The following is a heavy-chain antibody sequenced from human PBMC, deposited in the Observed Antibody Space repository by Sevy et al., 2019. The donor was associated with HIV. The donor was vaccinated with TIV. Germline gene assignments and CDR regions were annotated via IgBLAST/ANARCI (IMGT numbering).Heavy chain of an antibody. CDR3: AHSSRVTIFGVVAGMDV. Sequence: SGPTLVKPTQTLTLTCTFSGFSLSTNGVGVGWIRQPPGKALEWLALIYWDDDKRYSPSLKSRLTITKDTSKNQVVLTMTNMDPVDTATYYCAHSSRVTIFGVVAGMDVWGQGTTVTVSS. D-gene: IGHD3-3*01. V-gene: IGHV2-5*02. J-gene: IGHJ6*02. CDR1: GFSLSTNGVG. CDR2: IYWDDDK.